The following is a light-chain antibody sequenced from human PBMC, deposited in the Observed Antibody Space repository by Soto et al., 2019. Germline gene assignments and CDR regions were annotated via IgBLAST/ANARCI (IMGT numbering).Light chain of an antibody. J-gene: IGKJ2*01. V-gene: IGKV1-5*03. CDR2: KAS. Sequence: DIQMTQSPSTLSASVGDRVTITCRASQRITNWLVWYQQKPGKAPKLLIYKASSLESGVPSRFSGSGSGTEFTLTISSLQPDDVATYYCQQYNSYPYTFGQGTQLAIK. CDR1: QRITNW. CDR3: QQYNSYPYT.